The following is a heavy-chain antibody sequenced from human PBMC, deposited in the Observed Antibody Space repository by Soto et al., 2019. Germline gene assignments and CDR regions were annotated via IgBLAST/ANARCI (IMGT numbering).Heavy chain of an antibody. V-gene: IGHV3-11*06. D-gene: IGHD5-18*01. CDR1: GFTFSDYY. Sequence: LRLCCAASGFTFSDYYMSWIRQAPGKGLEWVSYISSSSSYTNYADSVKGRFTISRDNAKNSLYLQMNSLRAEDTAVYYCARDRIQLWLQNYYYYYGMDVWGQGXTVTV. CDR3: ARDRIQLWLQNYYYYYGMDV. CDR2: ISSSSSYT. J-gene: IGHJ6*02.